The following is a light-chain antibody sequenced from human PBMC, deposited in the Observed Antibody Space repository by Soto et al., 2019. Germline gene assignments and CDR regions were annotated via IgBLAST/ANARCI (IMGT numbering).Light chain of an antibody. CDR3: QQYGSLPIT. J-gene: IGKJ5*01. Sequence: EIVLTQSPDTLSLSXATGATLSXXXSQSVSSSYLAWYHQRPGQAPRLLIYGSYSRATGIPDRFSGGGSGTDFTLTISRLEPEDFAVYYCQQYGSLPITFGQGTRLEIK. V-gene: IGKV3-20*01. CDR1: QSVSSSY. CDR2: GSY.